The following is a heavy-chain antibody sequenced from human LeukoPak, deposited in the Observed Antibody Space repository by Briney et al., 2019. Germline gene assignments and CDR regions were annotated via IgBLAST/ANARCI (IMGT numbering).Heavy chain of an antibody. J-gene: IGHJ4*02. V-gene: IGHV1-69*04. D-gene: IGHD6-13*01. Sequence: SVKVSCKASGGTFISYAISWVRQAPGQGLEWMGRIIPILGIANYAQKFQGRVTITADKSTSTAYMELSSLRSEDTAVYYCAGFTAAAGKFDYWGQGTLVTVSS. CDR1: GGTFISYA. CDR2: IIPILGIA. CDR3: AGFTAAAGKFDY.